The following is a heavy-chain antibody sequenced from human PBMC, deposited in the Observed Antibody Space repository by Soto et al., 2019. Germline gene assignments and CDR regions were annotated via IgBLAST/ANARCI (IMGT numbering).Heavy chain of an antibody. J-gene: IGHJ4*02. Sequence: ASVKVSCKVSGYTLTELSMHWVRQAPGKGLEWMGGFDPEDGEAIYAQKFQGRVTMTEDTSTDTAYMELSSLRSEDTAVYYCATDYYGSGSYDFAYWGQGTLVTVSS. CDR1: GYTLTELS. CDR3: ATDYYGSGSYDFAY. CDR2: FDPEDGEA. V-gene: IGHV1-24*01. D-gene: IGHD3-10*01.